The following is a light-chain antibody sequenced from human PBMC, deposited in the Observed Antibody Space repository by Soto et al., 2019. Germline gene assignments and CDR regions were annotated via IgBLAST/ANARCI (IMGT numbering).Light chain of an antibody. CDR1: QGISSA. CDR3: QQYNSLYT. V-gene: IGKV1-13*02. Sequence: ASQLTQSLSSLSASVGDRLTISCRARQGISSALAWYQQKPVKAPKVLIYDASSLESGVPSRFSGSASGTEFTLTISSLKPDDFATYYCQQYNSLYTFGQGTRLEIK. J-gene: IGKJ5*01. CDR2: DAS.